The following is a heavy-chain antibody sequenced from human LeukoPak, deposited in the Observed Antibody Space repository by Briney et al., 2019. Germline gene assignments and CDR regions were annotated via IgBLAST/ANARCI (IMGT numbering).Heavy chain of an antibody. CDR2: IHPDGYTT. CDR3: AREIIAAGKNFDY. D-gene: IGHD3-10*01. J-gene: IGHJ4*02. Sequence: ASVKVSCKASGYTFTSYYMHWVRPAPGQGLEWMGTIHPDGYTTTYAQNFQGRVTMTRDTSTSTVYMDLSSLRSEDTAVYYCAREIIAAGKNFDYWGQGTQVTVSS. V-gene: IGHV1-46*01. CDR1: GYTFTSYY.